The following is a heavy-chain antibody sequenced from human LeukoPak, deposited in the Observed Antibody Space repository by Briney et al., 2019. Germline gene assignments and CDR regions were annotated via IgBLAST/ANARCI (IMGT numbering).Heavy chain of an antibody. CDR3: ARDLAARGDY. Sequence: SGGSLRLSCAASGFTFSSYSMNWVRQAPGKGLEWVSSISSSSSYIYYVDSVKGRFTISRDNAKNSLYLQMNSLRAEDTAVYYCARDLAARGDYWGQGTLVTVSS. CDR1: GFTFSSYS. V-gene: IGHV3-21*01. J-gene: IGHJ4*02. CDR2: ISSSSSYI. D-gene: IGHD6-6*01.